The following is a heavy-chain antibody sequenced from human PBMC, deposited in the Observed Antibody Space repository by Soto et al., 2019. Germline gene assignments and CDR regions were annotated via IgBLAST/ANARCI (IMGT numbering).Heavy chain of an antibody. CDR1: GFTFGDYA. CDR2: IRSKAYGGTT. Sequence: PGGSLRLSCTASGFTFGDYAMSGFRQAPGKGLEWVGFIRSKAYGGTTEYAASVKGRFTISRDDSKSIAYLQMNSLKTEDTAVYYCTRSIAARPVIWFDPWGQGTLVTVSS. J-gene: IGHJ5*02. V-gene: IGHV3-49*03. D-gene: IGHD6-6*01. CDR3: TRSIAARPVIWFDP.